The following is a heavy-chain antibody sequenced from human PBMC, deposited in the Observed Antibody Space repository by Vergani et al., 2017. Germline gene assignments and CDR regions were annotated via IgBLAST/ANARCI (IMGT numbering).Heavy chain of an antibody. J-gene: IGHJ5*02. Sequence: EVQLVQSGAEVKKPGESLKISCQISGYSFTNYWIGWVRQMPGKGLEWMGIIHPADSYTNYSPSFQGHVTISADKSISTAYLQWSSLKASDTAMYYCARVGWSYYDSSGYYYAPGGWFDPWGQGTLVTVSS. CDR1: GYSFTNYW. CDR2: IHPADSYT. D-gene: IGHD3-22*01. CDR3: ARVGWSYYDSSGYYYAPGGWFDP. V-gene: IGHV5-51*01.